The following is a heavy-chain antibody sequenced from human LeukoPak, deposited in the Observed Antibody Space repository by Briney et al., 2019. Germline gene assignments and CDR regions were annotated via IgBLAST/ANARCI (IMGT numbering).Heavy chain of an antibody. D-gene: IGHD2/OR15-2a*01. J-gene: IGHJ6*02. V-gene: IGHV3-30-3*01. Sequence: GGSLRLSCAASGFTFSSYAMHWVRQAPGKGLEWVAVISYDGSNKYYADSVKGRFTISRDSAKNSLYLQVNSLRAEDTAVYYCASTTISPVGGMDVWGQGTTVTVSS. CDR3: ASTTISPVGGMDV. CDR2: ISYDGSNK. CDR1: GFTFSSYA.